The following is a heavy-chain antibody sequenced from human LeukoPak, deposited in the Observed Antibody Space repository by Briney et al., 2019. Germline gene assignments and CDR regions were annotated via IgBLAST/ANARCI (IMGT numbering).Heavy chain of an antibody. V-gene: IGHV4-4*02. CDR1: GGSISSSNW. J-gene: IGHJ6*02. CDR2: IYHSGST. Sequence: SETLSLTCAVSGGSISSSNWWSWVRQPPGKGLEWIGEIYHSGSTNYNPSLKSRVTISVDKSKNQFSLKLSSVTAADTAVYYCAREPSGVILYNGMDVWGQGTTVTVSS. D-gene: IGHD3-10*01. CDR3: AREPSGVILYNGMDV.